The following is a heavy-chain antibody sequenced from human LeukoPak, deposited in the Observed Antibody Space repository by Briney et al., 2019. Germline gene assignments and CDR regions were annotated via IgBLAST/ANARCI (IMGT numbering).Heavy chain of an antibody. CDR3: ARVAESRSIPYGISGVYAPESNYYYYSMDV. V-gene: IGHV4-31*03. J-gene: IGHJ6*03. CDR2: IYHSGST. Sequence: SQTLSLTCTVSGGSISSGGYYWSWIRQHPGKGLEWIGYIYHSGSTYYNPSLKSRVTISVDTSKNQFSLKLSSVTAADTAVYYCARVAESRSIPYGISGVYAPESNYYYYSMDVWGKGTTVTVSS. D-gene: IGHD2-8*01. CDR1: GGSISSGGYY.